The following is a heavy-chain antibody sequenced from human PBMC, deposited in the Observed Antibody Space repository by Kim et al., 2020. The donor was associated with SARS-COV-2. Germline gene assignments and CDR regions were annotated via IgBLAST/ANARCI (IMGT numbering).Heavy chain of an antibody. J-gene: IGHJ4*02. CDR3: ARGPSSREDY. Sequence: SETLSLTCAVYGGSFSGYYWSWIRHPPGKGLEWIGEINHSGSTNYNPSLNSRVTISVDTSKNQFSLKLSSVTAADTAVYYCARGPSSREDYWGQGTLVTVSS. CDR2: INHSGST. CDR1: GGSFSGYY. V-gene: IGHV4-34*01. D-gene: IGHD6-13*01.